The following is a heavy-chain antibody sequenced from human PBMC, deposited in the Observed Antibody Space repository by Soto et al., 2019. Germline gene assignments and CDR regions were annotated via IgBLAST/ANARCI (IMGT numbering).Heavy chain of an antibody. CDR3: ARDSSGGGVI. J-gene: IGHJ3*02. Sequence: SETLSLTCTVSGGSISSGGYYWSWIRQHPGKGLEWIGYIYYSGSTYYNPSLKSRVTISVDTSKNQFSLKLSSVTAADTAVYYCARDSSGGGVIWGQGTMVTVSS. D-gene: IGHD3-22*01. V-gene: IGHV4-31*03. CDR1: GGSISSGGYY. CDR2: IYYSGST.